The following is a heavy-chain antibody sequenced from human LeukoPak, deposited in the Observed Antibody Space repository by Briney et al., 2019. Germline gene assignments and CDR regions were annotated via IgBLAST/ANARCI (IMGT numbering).Heavy chain of an antibody. Sequence: GGSLRLSCAASEFTFSNAWMSWVRQAPGKGLEWVGRIKSKTGGGTTDYAAPVKGRFTVSRDDPENTLYLQMNSLTTEDTAVYYCTTKDVWGQGTTVTVSS. CDR2: IKSKTGGGTT. CDR3: TTKDV. J-gene: IGHJ6*02. V-gene: IGHV3-15*01. CDR1: EFTFSNAW.